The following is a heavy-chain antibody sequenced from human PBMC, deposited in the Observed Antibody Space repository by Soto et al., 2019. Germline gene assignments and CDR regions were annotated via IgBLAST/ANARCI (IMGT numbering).Heavy chain of an antibody. CDR1: GYTFTSYY. CDR2: INPSGGST. Sequence: ASVKGSCKASGYTFTSYYMHWVRQAPGQGLEWMGIINPSGGSTSYAQKFQGRVTMTRDTSTSTVYVELSSLRSEDTAVYYCARGGYYYDSSGYLPNYSGQGTLVTVSS. J-gene: IGHJ4*02. CDR3: ARGGYYYDSSGYLPNY. V-gene: IGHV1-46*01. D-gene: IGHD3-22*01.